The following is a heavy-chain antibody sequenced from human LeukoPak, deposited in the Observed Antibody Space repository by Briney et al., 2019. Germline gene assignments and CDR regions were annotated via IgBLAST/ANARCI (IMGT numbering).Heavy chain of an antibody. D-gene: IGHD3-10*01. V-gene: IGHV3-23*01. J-gene: IGHJ4*02. Sequence: GGSLRLSCASSGFTFSNYAMTWVRQAPGMGLEWVSSISGSGSSSYYADSVKGRFTVSRDNSKNTLHLQMNSLRAEDTAVYYRAKDFLYNDVDYWGQGTLVAVSS. CDR1: GFTFSNYA. CDR3: AKDFLYNDVDY. CDR2: ISGSGSSS.